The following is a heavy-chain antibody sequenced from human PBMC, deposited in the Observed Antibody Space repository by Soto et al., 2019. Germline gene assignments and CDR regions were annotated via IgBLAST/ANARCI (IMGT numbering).Heavy chain of an antibody. CDR1: GFTFSSSA. CDR2: VSGSGGTT. V-gene: IGHV3-23*01. Sequence: EVQLLDSGGGLVQPGGSLRLSCAASGFTFSSSAMSWVRQAPGKGLEWVSPVSGSGGTTYYADSVRGRFTISRDNSKNTLYLQTNSLRAEDTAIYFCARCTVDTIVTSGWCHYLDPWGQGTLVTVSS. J-gene: IGHJ5*02. CDR3: ARCTVDTIVTSGWCHYLDP. D-gene: IGHD6-19*01.